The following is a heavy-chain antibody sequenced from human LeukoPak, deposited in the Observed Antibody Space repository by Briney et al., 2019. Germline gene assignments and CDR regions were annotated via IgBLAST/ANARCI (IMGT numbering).Heavy chain of an antibody. V-gene: IGHV3-15*01. CDR3: TTVSMVRGDFDY. Sequence: PGGSLRLSCAASGFTFSNAWMSWVRQAPGKGLEWVGRIKSKTDGGTTDYAAPVKGRFTISRDDSKNTLYLQVNSLKTEDTAVYYCTTVSMVRGDFDYWGQGTLVTVSS. CDR1: GFTFSNAW. J-gene: IGHJ4*02. D-gene: IGHD3-10*01. CDR2: IKSKTDGGTT.